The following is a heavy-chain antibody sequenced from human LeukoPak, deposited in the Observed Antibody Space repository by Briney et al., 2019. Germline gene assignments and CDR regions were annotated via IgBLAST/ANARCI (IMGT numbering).Heavy chain of an antibody. CDR3: ARDQYEVPYYSNYGGMNV. J-gene: IGHJ6*02. CDR2: IKQDGSEA. V-gene: IGHV3-7*03. CDR1: GFTFSYYW. Sequence: PGGSLRLSCTASGFTFSYYWMSWVRQAPGKGLEWVANIKQDGSEASYVGSVKGRFTISRDNPRNSLYLQMNSLRAEDTAVYYCARDQYEVPYYSNYGGMNVWGQGTTVIVSS. D-gene: IGHD3-16*01.